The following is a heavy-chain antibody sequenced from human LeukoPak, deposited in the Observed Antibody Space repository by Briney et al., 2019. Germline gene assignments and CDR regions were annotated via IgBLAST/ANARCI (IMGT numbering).Heavy chain of an antibody. Sequence: SETLSLTCTVSGGSISSGGYYWSWIRQLPGKGLECIGFIYYSGSTFYNPSLKSRVTISIDTSKNQFSLKLSSVTAADTAVYYCASLYYFDSSGYYYGKADIWGQGTMVTVSS. V-gene: IGHV4-31*03. J-gene: IGHJ3*02. CDR3: ASLYYFDSSGYYYGKADI. D-gene: IGHD3-22*01. CDR1: GGSISSGGYY. CDR2: IYYSGST.